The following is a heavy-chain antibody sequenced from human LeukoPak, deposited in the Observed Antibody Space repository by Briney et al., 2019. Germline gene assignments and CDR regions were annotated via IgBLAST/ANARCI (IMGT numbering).Heavy chain of an antibody. J-gene: IGHJ4*02. CDR3: ARSSGGSCYY. V-gene: IGHV3-21*01. D-gene: IGHD2-15*01. CDR1: GFTFSNAW. CDR2: ISSSSSYI. Sequence: GGSLRLSCAASGFTFSNAWMSWVRQAPGKGLEWVSSISSSSSYIYYADSVKGRFTISRDNAKNSLYLQMNSLRAEDTAVYYCARSSGGSCYYWGQGTLVTVSS.